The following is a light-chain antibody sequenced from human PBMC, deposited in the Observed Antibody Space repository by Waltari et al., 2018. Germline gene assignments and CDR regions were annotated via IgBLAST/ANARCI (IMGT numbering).Light chain of an antibody. Sequence: QSALTQPRSVSGSPGQSVTISCTGSSSDIGTYNFVSWYQQHPGKAPELIIYDVNERPSGVPVRLSGSKSGHTASLTISGLQADDEADYCCCSYAGTYMPYVFASATQVTAL. CDR3: CSYAGTYMPYV. CDR1: SSDIGTYNF. V-gene: IGLV2-11*01. J-gene: IGLJ1*01. CDR2: DVN.